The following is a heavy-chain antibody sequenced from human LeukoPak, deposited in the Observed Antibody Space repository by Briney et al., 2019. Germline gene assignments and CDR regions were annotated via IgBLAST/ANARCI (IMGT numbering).Heavy chain of an antibody. Sequence: SETLSLTCAVSGGSISSSTWWSWVRQPPGKGLEWIGEIYHNGSTNYNPSLKSRVTISVDTSKNQFSLKLTSVTAADTAVYYCARLYLPATRFDYWGQGTLVTVSS. D-gene: IGHD5-24*01. J-gene: IGHJ4*02. CDR3: ARLYLPATRFDY. V-gene: IGHV4-4*02. CDR1: GGSISSSTW. CDR2: IYHNGST.